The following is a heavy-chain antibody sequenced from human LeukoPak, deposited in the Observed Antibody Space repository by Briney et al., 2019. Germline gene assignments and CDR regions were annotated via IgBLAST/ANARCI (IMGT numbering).Heavy chain of an antibody. J-gene: IGHJ6*03. Sequence: GGSLRLSCAASGFSFTTYWMGWVRQAPGKGLEWVGFIRSKAYGGTTEYAASVKGRFTISRDDSKSIAYLQMNSLKTEDTAVYYCVTGSGSYMYYYYMDVWGKGTTVTISS. V-gene: IGHV3-49*04. D-gene: IGHD3-10*01. CDR2: IRSKAYGGTT. CDR3: VTGSGSYMYYYYMDV. CDR1: GFSFTTYW.